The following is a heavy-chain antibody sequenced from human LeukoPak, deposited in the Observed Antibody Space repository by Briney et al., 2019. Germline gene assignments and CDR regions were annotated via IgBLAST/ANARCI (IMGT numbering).Heavy chain of an antibody. Sequence: ASVKLSCKASVYTFTIYGISWVRQAPGQGLEWMGWISAYNGNTNYAQKLQGRVTMTTDTSTSTAYMELRSLRSDDTAVYYCATAYGDYALNWGQGTLVTVSS. J-gene: IGHJ4*02. CDR2: ISAYNGNT. D-gene: IGHD4-17*01. V-gene: IGHV1-18*01. CDR3: ATAYGDYALN. CDR1: VYTFTIYG.